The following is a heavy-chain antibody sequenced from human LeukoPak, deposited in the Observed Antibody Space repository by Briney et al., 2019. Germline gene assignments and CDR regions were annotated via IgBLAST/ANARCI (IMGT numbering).Heavy chain of an antibody. CDR2: IGWDDDK. CDR1: GFSLSTSGMR. J-gene: IGHJ4*02. CDR3: ARTSLGAFDY. D-gene: IGHD1-26*01. Sequence: SGPALVKPTQTLTLTCTFSGFSLSTSGMRVSWIRQPPGKALEWLARIGWDDDKFYSTSLKTRLTISKDTSKNEVVLTMTNMDPVDTATYYCARTSLGAFDYWGQGTLVTVSS. V-gene: IGHV2-70*04.